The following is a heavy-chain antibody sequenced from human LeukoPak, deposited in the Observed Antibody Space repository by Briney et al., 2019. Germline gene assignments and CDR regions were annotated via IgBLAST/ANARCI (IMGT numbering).Heavy chain of an antibody. Sequence: SETLSLTCTVSGGSISSTSYYWGWIRQPPGKGLEWIGSIYYSGSTYYNPSLKSRVTISVDTSKNQFSLKLSSVTAADTAVYYCARHLQGGQQLALWGTWGQGTLVTVSS. CDR3: ARHLQGGQQLALWGT. CDR2: IYYSGST. V-gene: IGHV4-39*01. D-gene: IGHD6-13*01. J-gene: IGHJ5*02. CDR1: GGSISSTSYY.